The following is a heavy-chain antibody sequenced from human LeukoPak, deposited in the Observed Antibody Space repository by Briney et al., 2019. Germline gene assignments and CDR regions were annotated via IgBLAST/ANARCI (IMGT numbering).Heavy chain of an antibody. CDR3: ARMALDGGDSIGFDF. D-gene: IGHD2-21*02. J-gene: IGHJ5*01. CDR1: GYTFTDYF. Sequence: ASVKVSCKASGYTFTDYFIYWVRQAPGQGLEWMGWINPNIGDASYAHKFHDRVTMTRDRPINTAYMELSRLTSDDTVVYYCARMALDGGDSIGFDFWGQGTVVIVSS. CDR2: INPNIGDA. V-gene: IGHV1-2*02.